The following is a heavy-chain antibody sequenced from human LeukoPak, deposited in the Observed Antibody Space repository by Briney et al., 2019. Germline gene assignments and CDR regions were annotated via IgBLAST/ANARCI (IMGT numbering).Heavy chain of an antibody. CDR3: ARTIAVAGKRGYYYYYYMDV. J-gene: IGHJ6*03. CDR2: INHSGST. D-gene: IGHD6-19*01. CDR1: GGSFSGYY. V-gene: IGHV4-34*01. Sequence: SETLSLTCAVYGGSFSGYYWSWIRQPPGKGLEWIGEINHSGSTNYNPSLKSRVTISVDTSKNQFSLKLSSVTAADTAVYYCARTIAVAGKRGYYYYYYMDVWGKGTTVTVSS.